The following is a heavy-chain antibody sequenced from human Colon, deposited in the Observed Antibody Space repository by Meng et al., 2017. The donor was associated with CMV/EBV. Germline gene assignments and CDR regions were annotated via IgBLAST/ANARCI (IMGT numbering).Heavy chain of an antibody. V-gene: IGHV1-69*06. CDR1: FSEYA. CDR2: IIPISGTT. J-gene: IGHJ4*02. Sequence: FSEYAISWVRQAPGQGLEWMGGIIPISGTTNYAQKFQGRVTITADKSTSTAFMEVSSLRSEDTAVYYCASGYYFYGSGSYYAVHFDYWGQGTLVTVSS. D-gene: IGHD3-10*01. CDR3: ASGYYFYGSGSYYAVHFDY.